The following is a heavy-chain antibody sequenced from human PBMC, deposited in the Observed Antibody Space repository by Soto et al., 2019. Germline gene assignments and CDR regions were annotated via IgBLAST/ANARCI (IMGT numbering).Heavy chain of an antibody. V-gene: IGHV3-23*01. CDR1: GFTFSTYA. CDR3: VKLRRIKSGGVVGLDDP. D-gene: IGHD3-16*01. Sequence: GGSLRLSCAGAGFTFSTYAMGWVRQAPGKGLEWASSISGTGGTTYYVDSVKGRFTISRDNSKGTLFLQMNDLRADDTAVYYCVKLRRIKSGGVVGLDDPWGQGTLVTVSS. CDR2: ISGTGGTT. J-gene: IGHJ5*02.